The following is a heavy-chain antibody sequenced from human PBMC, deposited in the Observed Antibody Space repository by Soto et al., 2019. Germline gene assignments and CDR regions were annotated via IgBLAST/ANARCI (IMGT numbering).Heavy chain of an antibody. CDR1: GGSISSGDYY. CDR2: IYYSGST. V-gene: IGHV4-30-4*01. J-gene: IGHJ6*02. Sequence: TSGTLALPWTVPGGSISSGDYYWGWIRQPPGEGLEWIGYIYYSGSTYYNPSLKSRVTISVDTSKNQFSLKLSSVTAADTAVYYCARDSAPHYYGRYGMDVWGQGTTVTVSS. D-gene: IGHD3-22*01. CDR3: ARDSAPHYYGRYGMDV.